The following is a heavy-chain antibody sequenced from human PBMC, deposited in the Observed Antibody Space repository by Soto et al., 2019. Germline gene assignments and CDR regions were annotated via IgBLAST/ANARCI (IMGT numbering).Heavy chain of an antibody. Sequence: GGSLRLSCGASGFDFNNYWMHWVRQDPGKGLVWVSRINGDGSDTKHADSVKGRFTISRDNAKKTVYLQMNSLRAEDTAVYYCARGGRFFGSGSSPDYCGQGTLVTV. D-gene: IGHD3-10*01. CDR3: ARGGRFFGSGSSPDY. J-gene: IGHJ4*02. CDR2: INGDGSDT. V-gene: IGHV3-74*03. CDR1: GFDFNNYW.